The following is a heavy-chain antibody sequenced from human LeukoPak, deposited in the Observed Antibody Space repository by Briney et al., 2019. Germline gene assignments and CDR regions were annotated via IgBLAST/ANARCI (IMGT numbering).Heavy chain of an antibody. CDR1: GFTFSSYS. V-gene: IGHV3-21*01. D-gene: IGHD2-21*01. CDR2: ISSSSSYI. CDR3: ARKEDILWWLH. J-gene: IGHJ4*02. Sequence: GGSLRLSCAASGFTFSSYSMNWVRQAPGKGLEWVSSISSSSSYIYYADSVKGRFTISRDNAKNSLYLQMNSLRAEDTAVYYCARKEDILWWLHWGQGPLVTVSS.